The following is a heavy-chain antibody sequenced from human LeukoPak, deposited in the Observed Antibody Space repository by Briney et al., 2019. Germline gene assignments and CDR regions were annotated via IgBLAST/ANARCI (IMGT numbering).Heavy chain of an antibody. V-gene: IGHV3-30*03. J-gene: IGHJ4*02. Sequence: GRSLRLSCAASGFTFSSYGMHWVRQAPGKGLEWVAVISYDGSNKYYAESVKGRFTISRDNSKNTLYLQMNSLRAEDTAVYYCARAWLRGITMVRGVLGYWGQGTLVTVSS. CDR3: ARAWLRGITMVRGVLGY. CDR2: ISYDGSNK. D-gene: IGHD3-10*01. CDR1: GFTFSSYG.